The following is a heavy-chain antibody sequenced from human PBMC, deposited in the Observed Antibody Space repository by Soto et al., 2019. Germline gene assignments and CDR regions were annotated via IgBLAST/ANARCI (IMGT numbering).Heavy chain of an antibody. CDR3: VRDRVAEAGPYDY. D-gene: IGHD6-13*01. V-gene: IGHV1-18*01. CDR1: DYTFSSYG. CDR2: ISAYNGNR. J-gene: IGHJ4*02. Sequence: ASVKVSCKASDYTFSSYGTTWVRQAPGQGLEYMGWISAYNGNRDYAQKFQGRVTLTTDTSTSTAYMELRSLRDDDTAVYYCVRDRVAEAGPYDYWGQGTLVTVSS.